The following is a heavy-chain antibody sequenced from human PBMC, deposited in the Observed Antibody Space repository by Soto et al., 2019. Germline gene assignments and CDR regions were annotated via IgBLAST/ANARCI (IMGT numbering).Heavy chain of an antibody. CDR1: GGSISSSIYY. D-gene: IGHD1-1*01. V-gene: IGHV4-39*01. J-gene: IGHJ4*02. CDR3: ASEVDTTNAFDY. CDR2: IYYSGST. Sequence: PSETLSLTCTVSGGSISSSIYYGVWIRQPPGKGLEWIGSIYYSGSTYYNPSLKSRVTISVDTSKNQFSLKLSSVTAADTAVYYCASEVDTTNAFDYWGQGTLVTVSS.